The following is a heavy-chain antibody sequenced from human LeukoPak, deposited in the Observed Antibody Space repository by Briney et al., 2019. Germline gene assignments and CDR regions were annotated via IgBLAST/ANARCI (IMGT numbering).Heavy chain of an antibody. J-gene: IGHJ4*02. Sequence: GGSLRLSCTASGFTFSGYWMTWVRQAPGKGPEWVANIKQDRSQRYYVDSVRGRFTISRDNAKNSLFLQMNGLRAEDTAVYYCARRGGSSSRRSPIDYWGQGTLVTVSS. D-gene: IGHD6-6*01. CDR1: GFTFSGYW. CDR3: ARRGGSSSRRSPIDY. CDR2: IKQDRSQR. V-gene: IGHV3-7*01.